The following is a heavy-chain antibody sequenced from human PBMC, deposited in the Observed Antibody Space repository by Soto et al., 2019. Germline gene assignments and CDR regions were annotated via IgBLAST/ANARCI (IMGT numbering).Heavy chain of an antibody. Sequence: ASVKVSCKASGYTFTSYDINWVRQATGQGLEWMGWMNPNSGNTGYAQKFQGRVTMTRNTSISTAYMELSSLRSEDTAVYYCARGSNYDLWSGYYGIGWFDPWVQGTMVTVSS. J-gene: IGHJ5*02. D-gene: IGHD3-3*01. CDR2: MNPNSGNT. CDR3: ARGSNYDLWSGYYGIGWFDP. CDR1: GYTFTSYD. V-gene: IGHV1-8*01.